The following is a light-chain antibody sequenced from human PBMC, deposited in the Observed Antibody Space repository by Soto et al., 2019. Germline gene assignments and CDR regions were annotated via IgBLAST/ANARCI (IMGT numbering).Light chain of an antibody. CDR3: SSYTSSSTLP. CDR2: EVS. CDR1: SSDVGGYNY. V-gene: IGLV2-14*01. J-gene: IGLJ1*01. Sequence: QSALTQPASVSGSPGQSITISCTGTSSDVGGYNYVSWYQQHPGKAPKLMIYEVSNRPSGVSNRFSGSKSGNTASLTISGLQAEDEADYYCSSYTSSSTLPFGTGTKVTLL.